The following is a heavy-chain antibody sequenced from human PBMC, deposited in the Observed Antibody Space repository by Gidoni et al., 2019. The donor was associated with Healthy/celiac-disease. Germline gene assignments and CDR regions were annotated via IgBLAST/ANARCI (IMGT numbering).Heavy chain of an antibody. Sequence: EVQLVESGGGLVQPGGSLRLSCAASGFTFSSYWMHWVRQAPGKGLVWVSRINRDGSSTSYADSVKGRFTISRDNAKNTLYLQMNSLRAEDTAVYYCARAELGQGAFDIWGQGTMVTVSS. CDR1: GFTFSSYW. CDR2: INRDGSST. D-gene: IGHD3-10*01. V-gene: IGHV3-74*01. J-gene: IGHJ3*02. CDR3: ARAELGQGAFDI.